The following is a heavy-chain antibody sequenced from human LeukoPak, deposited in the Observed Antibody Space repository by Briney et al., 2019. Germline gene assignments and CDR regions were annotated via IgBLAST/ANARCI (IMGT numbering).Heavy chain of an antibody. J-gene: IGHJ4*02. CDR2: IYYSGST. CDR3: ARREYYDSSGYGYLGY. CDR1: GGSISSYY. V-gene: IGHV4-59*04. Sequence: SETLSLTCTVSGGSISSYYWSWIRQPPGKGLEWIGSIYYSGSTYYNPFLKSRVTISVGTSKNQFSLKLSSVTAADTAVYYCARREYYDSSGYGYLGYWGQGTLVTVSS. D-gene: IGHD3-22*01.